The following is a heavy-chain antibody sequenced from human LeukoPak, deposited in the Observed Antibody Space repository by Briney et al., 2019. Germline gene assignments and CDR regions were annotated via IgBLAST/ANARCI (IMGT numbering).Heavy chain of an antibody. CDR1: GVTFSRSA. D-gene: IGHD1-26*01. CDR2: IIPIFGTS. Sequence: ASVKVSCKASGVTFSRSAFSWVRQVPGQRLEWMGAIIPIFGTSNYAQKFQGRVTMTRDTSISTAYMELSRLRSDDTAVYYCARAGGSYSAYYFYMDAWGKGTTVTISS. V-gene: IGHV1-69*05. J-gene: IGHJ6*03. CDR3: ARAGGSYSAYYFYMDA.